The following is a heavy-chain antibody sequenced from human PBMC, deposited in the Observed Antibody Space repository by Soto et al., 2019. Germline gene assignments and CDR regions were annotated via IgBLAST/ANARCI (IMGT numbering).Heavy chain of an antibody. CDR2: IIPIFGTA. V-gene: IGHV1-69*13. J-gene: IGHJ6*02. CDR3: AREDPPRFFGDGGMDV. D-gene: IGHD2-21*02. Sequence: GASVKVSCKASGGTFSSYAISWVRQAPGQGLEWMGGIIPIFGTANYAQKFQGRVTITADESTSTAYMELSSLRAEDTAVYYCAREDPPRFFGDGGMDVWGQGTTVTVSS. CDR1: GGTFSSYA.